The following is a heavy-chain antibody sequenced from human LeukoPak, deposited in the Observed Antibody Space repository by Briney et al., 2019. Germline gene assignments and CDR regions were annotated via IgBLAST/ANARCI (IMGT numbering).Heavy chain of an antibody. D-gene: IGHD2-2*02. CDR1: GGTFSSYA. V-gene: IGHV1-69*13. J-gene: IGHJ6*02. CDR3: ARPICSSTSCYSYYYYYGMDV. Sequence: PWASVKVSCKASGGTFSSYAISWMRQAPGQGLEWMGGIIPIFGTANYAQKFQGRVTITADESTSTAYMELSSLRSEDTAVYYCARPICSSTSCYSYYYYYGMDVWGQGTTVTVSS. CDR2: IIPIFGTA.